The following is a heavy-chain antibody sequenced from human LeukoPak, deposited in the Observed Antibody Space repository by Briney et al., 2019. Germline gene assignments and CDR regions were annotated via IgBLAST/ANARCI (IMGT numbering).Heavy chain of an antibody. V-gene: IGHV3-74*01. CDR1: GFTFSSYW. CDR3: ARDSADIVATISGMDV. Sequence: GGSLRLSCAASGFTFSSYWMHWVRQAPGKGLVWVSRINSDGSSTSYADSVKGRFTISRDNAKNTLYLQMNSLRAEDTAVYYCARDSADIVATISGMDVWGQGTTVTVSS. D-gene: IGHD5-12*01. J-gene: IGHJ6*02. CDR2: INSDGSST.